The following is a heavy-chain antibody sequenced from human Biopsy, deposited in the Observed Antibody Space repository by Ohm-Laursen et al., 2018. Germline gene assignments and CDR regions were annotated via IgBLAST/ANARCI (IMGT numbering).Heavy chain of an antibody. CDR3: AVEYYDSSGYYNPKWFNP. J-gene: IGHJ5*02. V-gene: IGHV3-21*01. Sequence: SLRLSCAASGFTLSSCALNWVRQAPGKGLEWVSSISAGSNYIYYTDSVKGRFTISRDNAQNSLYLQMNSLRAEDTAFYYCAVEYYDSSGYYNPKWFNPWGQGTLVTVSS. CDR1: GFTLSSCA. CDR2: ISAGSNYI. D-gene: IGHD3-22*01.